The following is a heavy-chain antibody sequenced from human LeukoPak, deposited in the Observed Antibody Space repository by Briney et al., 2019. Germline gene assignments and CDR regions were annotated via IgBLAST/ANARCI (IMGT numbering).Heavy chain of an antibody. CDR3: VKAGGYCSGGSCYPTPDDAFDI. Sequence: GGSLRLSCSASGFTFSSYAMHWVRQAPGKGLEYVSAISSNGGSTYYADSVKGRFTISRDNSKNTLYLQMSSLRAEDPAVYYCVKAGGYCSGGSCYPTPDDAFDIWGQGTMVTVSS. J-gene: IGHJ3*02. CDR1: GFTFSSYA. D-gene: IGHD2-15*01. V-gene: IGHV3-64D*06. CDR2: ISSNGGST.